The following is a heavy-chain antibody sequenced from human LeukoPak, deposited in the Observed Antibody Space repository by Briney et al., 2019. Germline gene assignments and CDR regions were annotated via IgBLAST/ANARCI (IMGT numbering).Heavy chain of an antibody. CDR3: ARGLITMIALDAFDI. Sequence: PGGSLRLSCVASGFTFSSYPMHWVRQAPGKGLEWVAVIGYDGVNKFYTDSVQGRFTISRDDSKNTLYLQMDSLRPEDTAMYYCARGLITMIALDAFDIWGQGTMVTVSS. J-gene: IGHJ3*02. V-gene: IGHV3-30*14. CDR1: GFTFSSYP. CDR2: IGYDGVNK. D-gene: IGHD3-22*01.